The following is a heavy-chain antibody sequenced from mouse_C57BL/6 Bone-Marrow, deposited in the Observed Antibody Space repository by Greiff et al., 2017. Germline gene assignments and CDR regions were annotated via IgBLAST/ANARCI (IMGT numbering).Heavy chain of an antibody. CDR2: IDPNSGGT. J-gene: IGHJ3*01. CDR3: ASSYYYGSSPAWFAY. V-gene: IGHV1-72*01. CDR1: SYTFTSYW. D-gene: IGHD1-1*01. Sequence: VQLQQPGAELVKPGASVKLSCKASSYTFTSYWMHWVKQRPGRGLEWIGRIDPNSGGTKYNEKFKSKATLTVDKPSSTAYRQLSSLTSEDSAVYYCASSYYYGSSPAWFAYWGQGTLVTVSA.